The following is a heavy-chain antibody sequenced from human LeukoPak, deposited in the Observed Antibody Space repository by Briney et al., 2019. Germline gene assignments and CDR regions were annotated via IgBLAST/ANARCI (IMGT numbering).Heavy chain of an antibody. CDR1: GVTFSSYD. CDR3: TTKVIRGNSGDDYDD. CDR2: ISSDGNDK. J-gene: IGHJ4*02. V-gene: IGHV3-30*03. Sequence: GGSLRLSCAASGVTFSSYDMHWVRQAPGKGLEWVALISSDGNDKLYGDSVKGRFTISRDDSKSTLYLQMNSLRAEDTAVYYRTTKVIRGNSGDDYDDWGQGTLVTVSS. D-gene: IGHD5-12*01.